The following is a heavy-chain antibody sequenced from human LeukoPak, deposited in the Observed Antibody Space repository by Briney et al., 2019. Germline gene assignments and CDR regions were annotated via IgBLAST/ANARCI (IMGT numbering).Heavy chain of an antibody. CDR3: ARDVSYNSLDY. V-gene: IGHV3-66*01. CDR2: IYSGGDT. CDR1: GFTVSGNY. D-gene: IGHD6-13*01. Sequence: GSLRLSCAASGFTVSGNYMSWVRQAPGKGLEWVSVIYSGGDTYYADSVKGRFTISRDNSKNTLYLQMNSLRAEDTAVYYCARDVSYNSLDYWGQGTLVTVSS. J-gene: IGHJ4*02.